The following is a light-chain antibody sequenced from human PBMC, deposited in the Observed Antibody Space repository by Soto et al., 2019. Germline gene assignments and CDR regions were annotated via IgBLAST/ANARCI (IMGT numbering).Light chain of an antibody. J-gene: IGKJ1*01. CDR2: DAS. CDR1: QSVSSY. V-gene: IGKV3-11*01. CDR3: QQRSNWPLWT. Sequence: EIVLTQAPATMSLSPGGRVTLSCRASQSVSSYLAWYQQKPGQAPRLLSYDASNRATGIPARFSGSGSGTDFTLTISSLEPEDFAVYYCQQRSNWPLWTFGQGTKVDIK.